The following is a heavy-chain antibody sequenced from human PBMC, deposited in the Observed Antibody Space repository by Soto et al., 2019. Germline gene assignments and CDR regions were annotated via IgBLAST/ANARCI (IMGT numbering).Heavy chain of an antibody. V-gene: IGHV3-23*01. J-gene: IGHJ6*02. Sequence: GGSLRLSCAASGFTFSSYAMSWVRQAPGKGLEWVSAISGSGGSTYYADSVKGRFTISRDNSKNTLYLQMNSLRAEDTAVYYCAKIAPQGITILGVVPDVGVDVWGQGTTVTVSS. CDR2: ISGSGGST. CDR1: GFTFSSYA. CDR3: AKIAPQGITILGVVPDVGVDV. D-gene: IGHD3-3*01.